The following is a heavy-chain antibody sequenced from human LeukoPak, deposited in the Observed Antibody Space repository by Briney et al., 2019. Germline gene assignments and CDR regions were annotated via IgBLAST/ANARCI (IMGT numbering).Heavy chain of an antibody. CDR2: SGTYGRT. D-gene: IGHD5-24*01. CDR3: ARGMDGYGPDAFDI. V-gene: IGHV3-23*01. Sequence: GGSLRLSCVASGFTFSSNVLNGVRQAPGKGLEWVSVSGTYGRTQYADSVKGRFTISRDSSKNTLYLQINSLRVEDTAVYYCARGMDGYGPDAFDIWGQGTMVTVSS. CDR1: GFTFSSNV. J-gene: IGHJ3*02.